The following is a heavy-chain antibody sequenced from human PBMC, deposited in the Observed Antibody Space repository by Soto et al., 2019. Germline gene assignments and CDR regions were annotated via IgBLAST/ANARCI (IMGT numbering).Heavy chain of an antibody. CDR1: GYSFTTYW. J-gene: IGHJ6*02. CDR3: AGGGVRGVITRTRDYYGMDV. Sequence: GESLKISCKGSGYSFTTYWISWVRQMPGKGLEWMGRIVLSDSYTNYSPSFQGQVTISADKSISTAYLQWSSLKASDTAMYYFAGGGVRGVITRTRDYYGMDVWGQGTTVTVSS. V-gene: IGHV5-10-1*04. CDR2: IVLSDSYT. D-gene: IGHD3-10*01.